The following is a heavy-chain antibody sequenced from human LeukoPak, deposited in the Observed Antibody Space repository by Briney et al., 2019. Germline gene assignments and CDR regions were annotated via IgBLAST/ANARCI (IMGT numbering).Heavy chain of an antibody. CDR2: ISSHNGNT. Sequence: ASVKVSCKASGYTFTSYGISWVRQAPGQGLEWMGWISSHNGNTNYVQKLQGRVTMTTDTSTSTAYMELRSLRSDDTAVYYCATDLDGVVIPTYWGQGTLVTVSS. V-gene: IGHV1-18*01. J-gene: IGHJ4*02. CDR1: GYTFTSYG. D-gene: IGHD4-23*01. CDR3: ATDLDGVVIPTY.